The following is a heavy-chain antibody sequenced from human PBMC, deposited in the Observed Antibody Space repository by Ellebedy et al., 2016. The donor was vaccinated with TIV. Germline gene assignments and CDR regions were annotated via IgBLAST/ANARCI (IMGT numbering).Heavy chain of an antibody. V-gene: IGHV3-7*01. CDR1: GFSFSNYW. CDR2: IKDDGSEK. J-gene: IGHJ4*02. D-gene: IGHD2-2*01. Sequence: GGSLRLXXAASGFSFSNYWMDWARQAPGKGLEWVASIKDDGSEKYYVDSVKGRFTISRDNAKNSLYLQMNSLRVEGTAVYYCVRDSLRLSSTGWGQGTLVTVSS. CDR3: VRDSLRLSSTG.